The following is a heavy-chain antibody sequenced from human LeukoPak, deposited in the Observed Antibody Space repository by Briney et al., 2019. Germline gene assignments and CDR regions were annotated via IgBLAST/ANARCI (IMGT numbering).Heavy chain of an antibody. V-gene: IGHV3-23*01. Sequence: ASLRLSCGASGFTFSNYAMSWVRQAPGKGLEGVSAITGGGRSTYYADSVKGRFTISRDNSKNTLYLQMNSLRTEDTAVYYCAKWGDYDVLTGYYVSDYWGQGTLVTVSS. CDR1: GFTFSNYA. CDR2: ITGGGRST. D-gene: IGHD3-9*01. CDR3: AKWGDYDVLTGYYVSDY. J-gene: IGHJ4*02.